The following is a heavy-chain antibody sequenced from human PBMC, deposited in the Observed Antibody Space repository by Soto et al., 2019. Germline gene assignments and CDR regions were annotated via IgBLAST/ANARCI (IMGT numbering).Heavy chain of an antibody. V-gene: IGHV3-48*01. J-gene: IGHJ4*02. CDR3: ARPPYYYESSGPPAY. CDR2: ISSSSSTI. CDR1: GFTFSTYS. Sequence: PGGSLRLSCAASGFTFSTYSMNWVRQAPGKGLEWVSYISSSSSTIFYTDSVKGRFTVSRDNAKNSLYLQMNSLRAEDTAVYYCARPPYYYESSGPPAYWGQGT. D-gene: IGHD3-22*01.